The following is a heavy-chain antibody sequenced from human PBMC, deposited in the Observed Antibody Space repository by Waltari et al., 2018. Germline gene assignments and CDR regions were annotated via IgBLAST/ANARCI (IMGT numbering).Heavy chain of an antibody. CDR2: IYHSGST. Sequence: QVQLQESGPGLVKPSETLSLTCAVSGYSISSGYYWGWIRQPPGKGLELIGSIYHSGSTYYNPSLKRRVTISVDTSKNQFSLKLSSVTAADTAVYYCARAPDFYDAFDIWGQGTMVTVSS. CDR3: ARAPDFYDAFDI. V-gene: IGHV4-38-2*01. J-gene: IGHJ3*02. D-gene: IGHD3-3*01. CDR1: GYSISSGYY.